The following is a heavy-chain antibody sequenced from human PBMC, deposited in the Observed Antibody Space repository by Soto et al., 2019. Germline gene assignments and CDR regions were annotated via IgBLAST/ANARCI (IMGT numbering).Heavy chain of an antibody. D-gene: IGHD6-13*01. J-gene: IGHJ4*02. CDR2: IASDGKDK. Sequence: QVQLVESGGGVVQPGRSLKLSCAASGFTFSNYAIHWVRQAPGKGLEWVAVIASDGKDKRYADSVNGRFTISRDNSKNTVYLQMNSLRGEDTAVYYCAKDGAIAAADYFFDYWGQGSLVTVSS. CDR3: AKDGAIAAADYFFDY. CDR1: GFTFSNYA. V-gene: IGHV3-30*18.